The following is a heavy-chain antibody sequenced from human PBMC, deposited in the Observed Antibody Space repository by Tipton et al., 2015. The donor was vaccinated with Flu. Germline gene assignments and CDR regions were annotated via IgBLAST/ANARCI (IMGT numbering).Heavy chain of an antibody. D-gene: IGHD4-11*01. CDR3: ARRDYSNYVSDPKSWFDP. CDR2: VSRSGDT. Sequence: TLSLTCAVSGDSISSDYFWGWIRQFPGKGLEWIGTVSRSGDTNYNPSLRSRVTISIDSSKNRFSLKMKSVTAADMAVYYCARRDYSNYVSDPKSWFDPWGQGTLVAVSS. V-gene: IGHV4-38-2*01. J-gene: IGHJ5*02. CDR1: GDSISSDYF.